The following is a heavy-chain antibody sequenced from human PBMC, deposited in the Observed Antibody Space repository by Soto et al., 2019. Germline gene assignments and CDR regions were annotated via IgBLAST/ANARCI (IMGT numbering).Heavy chain of an antibody. V-gene: IGHV3-11*05. D-gene: IGHD3-10*01. CDR1: GFTFSDYY. CDR2: ISSTGLYT. J-gene: IGHJ4*02. Sequence: QVQLVESGGGLVKPGKSLRLSCAASGFTFSDYYMNWIRQAPGKGLEWVSYISSTGLYTNYADSVKGRFTISRDNAKNSLFLQMNSLRAEDTAIYYCARDRRFGELPSIGYWGQGTLVTVSS. CDR3: ARDRRFGELPSIGY.